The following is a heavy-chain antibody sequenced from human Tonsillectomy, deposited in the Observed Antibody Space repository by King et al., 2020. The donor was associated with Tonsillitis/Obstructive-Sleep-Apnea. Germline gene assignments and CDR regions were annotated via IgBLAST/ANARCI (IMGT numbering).Heavy chain of an antibody. Sequence: VQLVESGGGLVKPGGSLRLSCAASGFTFSSYSMNWVRQAPGKGLEWVSSISSSSSYIYYADSVKGRFTISRDNAKNSLYLQMNSLRAEDTAVYYCARSLRFLEWLGLDYMDVWGKGTTVTVSS. CDR2: ISSSSSYI. D-gene: IGHD3-3*01. J-gene: IGHJ6*03. CDR3: ARSLRFLEWLGLDYMDV. CDR1: GFTFSSYS. V-gene: IGHV3-21*01.